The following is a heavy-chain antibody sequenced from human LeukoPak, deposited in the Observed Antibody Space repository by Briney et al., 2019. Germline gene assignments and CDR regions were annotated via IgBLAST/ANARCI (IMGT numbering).Heavy chain of an antibody. CDR1: GFTFSSYS. CDR2: MKKDGSET. D-gene: IGHD3-10*01. CDR3: GRHRSGSGTYFIDH. Sequence: GGSLRLSCVVSGFTFSSYSMIWVRQAPGKGLQWVANMKKDGSETNYGDSVKGRFTISRDNAKNSLYLQMNSLRAEDTAVYYCGRHRSGSGTYFIDHWGEGTLVSVSS. V-gene: IGHV3-7*01. J-gene: IGHJ4*02.